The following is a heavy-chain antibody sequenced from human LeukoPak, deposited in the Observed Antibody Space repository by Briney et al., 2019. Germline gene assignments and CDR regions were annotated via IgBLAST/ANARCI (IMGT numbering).Heavy chain of an antibody. V-gene: IGHV4-34*01. CDR3: ARARAITMVRGVMRGGFDY. CDR1: GGSISSYY. CDR2: INHSGST. D-gene: IGHD3-10*01. Sequence: SETLSLTCTVSGGSISSYYWSWIHQPPGKGLEWIGEINHSGSTNYNPSLKSRVTISVDTSKNQFSLKLSSVTAADTAVYYCARARAITMVRGVMRGGFDYWGQGTLVTVSS. J-gene: IGHJ4*02.